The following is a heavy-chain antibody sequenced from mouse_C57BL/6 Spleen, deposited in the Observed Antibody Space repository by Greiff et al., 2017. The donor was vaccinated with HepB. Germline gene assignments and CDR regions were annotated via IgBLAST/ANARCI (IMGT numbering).Heavy chain of an antibody. D-gene: IGHD1-1*01. J-gene: IGHJ4*01. CDR1: GYAFSSSW. CDR2: IYPGDGDT. CDR3: AREGDYGSSLYAMDD. V-gene: IGHV1-82*01. Sequence: VQLQQSGPELVKPGASVKISCKASGYAFSSSWMNWVKQRPGKGLEWIGRIYPGDGDTNYNGKFKGKATLTADKSSSTAYMQLSSLTSEDSAVYFCAREGDYGSSLYAMDDWGQGTSVTVSS.